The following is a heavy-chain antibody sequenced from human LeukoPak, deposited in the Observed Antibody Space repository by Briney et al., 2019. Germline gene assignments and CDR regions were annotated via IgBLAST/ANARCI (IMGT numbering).Heavy chain of an antibody. CDR3: ARGSTVAAVPDY. V-gene: IGHV3-21*01. J-gene: IGHJ4*02. CDR1: GFTFSSSW. CDR2: ISSRSSYI. Sequence: GGSLRLSCAASGFTFSSSWMSWVRQAPGKGLEWVSSISSRSSYIYYADSVKGRFTISRDNAKNSLYLQMNSLRAEDTAVYYCARGSTVAAVPDYWGQGTLVTVFS. D-gene: IGHD6-19*01.